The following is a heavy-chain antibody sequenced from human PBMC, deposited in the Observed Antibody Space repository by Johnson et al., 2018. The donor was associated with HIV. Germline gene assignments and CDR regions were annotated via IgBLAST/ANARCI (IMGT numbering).Heavy chain of an antibody. CDR2: ISWNSGSI. D-gene: IGHD6-19*01. Sequence: EVQLVESGGGLVQPGGSLRLSCAASGFTFNDYAMHWVRQAPGKGLEWVSGISWNSGSIGYADSVKGRFTISRDNAKKSLYLQMNSLRTEDTALYYCARAIDQGYSSGWSSDVYDIWGQGTMVTVSA. J-gene: IGHJ3*02. CDR3: ARAIDQGYSSGWSSDVYDI. CDR1: GFTFNDYA. V-gene: IGHV3-9*01.